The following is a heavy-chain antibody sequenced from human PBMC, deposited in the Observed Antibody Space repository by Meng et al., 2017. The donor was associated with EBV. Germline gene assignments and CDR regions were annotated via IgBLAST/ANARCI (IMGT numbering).Heavy chain of an antibody. J-gene: IGHJ4*02. CDR3: ASESGRGFTPDY. V-gene: IGHV1-69*01. Sequence: QVQWVQSGGEGRKPGSSVKAPGKTSGGTFRSDAVSWVRQAPGQGLEWMGGLIPMSDAPHYAQKFQGRVTMTADESTNTHYMDLSGLRFEDTAVYYCASESGRGFTPDYWGQGTLVTVSS. CDR2: LIPMSDAP. CDR1: GGTFRSDA. D-gene: IGHD3-10*01.